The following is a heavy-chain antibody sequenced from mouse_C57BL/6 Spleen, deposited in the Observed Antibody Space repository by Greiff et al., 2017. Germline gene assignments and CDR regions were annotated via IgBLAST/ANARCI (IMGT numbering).Heavy chain of an antibody. CDR3: ALWSRVYFDY. CDR2: INPNNGGT. V-gene: IGHV1-26*01. J-gene: IGHJ2*01. CDR1: GYTFTDYY. Sequence: VQLQQSGPELVKPGASVKISCKASGYTFTDYYMNWVKQSHGKSLEWIGDINPNNGGTSYNQKFKGKATLTVDKSSSTAYMELRSLTSEDSAVYYGALWSRVYFDYWGQGTTLTFSS.